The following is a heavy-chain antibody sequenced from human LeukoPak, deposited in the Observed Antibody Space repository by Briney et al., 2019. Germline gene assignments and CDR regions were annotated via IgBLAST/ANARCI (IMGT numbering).Heavy chain of an antibody. Sequence: GRSLRLSCAASGFTFSSYAMHWVRQAPGKGLGWVAVIPYDGSNKYYADSVKGRSTISRDNSKNTLYLQMNSLRAEDTAVYYCAREKTAAGDYWGQGTLVTVSS. CDR2: IPYDGSNK. CDR3: AREKTAAGDY. D-gene: IGHD6-25*01. V-gene: IGHV3-30*01. CDR1: GFTFSSYA. J-gene: IGHJ4*02.